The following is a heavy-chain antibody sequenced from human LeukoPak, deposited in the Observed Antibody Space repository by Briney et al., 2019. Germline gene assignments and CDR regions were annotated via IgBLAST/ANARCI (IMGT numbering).Heavy chain of an antibody. J-gene: IGHJ4*02. Sequence: ASVKISCKASGYTFTTYGISWVRQAPGQGLEWMGWISAYNGNTNYAQELQGRVTMTTDTSTSTAYMELRSLRSDDTAVYYCARDYDILTGPDYWGQGTLVTVSS. CDR2: ISAYNGNT. CDR3: ARDYDILTGPDY. V-gene: IGHV1-18*01. CDR1: GYTFTTYG. D-gene: IGHD3-9*01.